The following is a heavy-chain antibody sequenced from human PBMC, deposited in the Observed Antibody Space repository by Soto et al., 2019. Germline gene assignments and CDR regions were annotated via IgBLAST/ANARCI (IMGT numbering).Heavy chain of an antibody. CDR1: GYTFTSYD. CDR3: PSPARNYDFWSGYSFDI. V-gene: IGHV1-8*01. Sequence: QVQLVQSGAEVKKPGASVKVSCKASGYTFTSYDINWVRQATGQGLEWMGWMNPNSGNTGYAQKFQGRVTMTRNTSISTAYMELSSLRSEATAVYYCPSPARNYDFWSGYSFDIWGQGTMVTVSS. CDR2: MNPNSGNT. D-gene: IGHD3-3*01. J-gene: IGHJ3*02.